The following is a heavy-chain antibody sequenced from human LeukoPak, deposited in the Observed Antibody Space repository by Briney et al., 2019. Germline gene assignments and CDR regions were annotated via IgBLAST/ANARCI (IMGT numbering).Heavy chain of an antibody. J-gene: IGHJ6*02. D-gene: IGHD6-13*01. CDR1: GFTFSSYA. CDR3: ARVAAAGIYYYGMDV. V-gene: IGHV3-30*04. Sequence: GGSLRLSYAASGFTFSSYAMHWVRQAPGKGLEWVAVISYDGSNKYYADSVKGRFTISRDNSKNTLYLQMNSLRAEDTAVYYCARVAAAGIYYYGMDVWGQGTTVTVSS. CDR2: ISYDGSNK.